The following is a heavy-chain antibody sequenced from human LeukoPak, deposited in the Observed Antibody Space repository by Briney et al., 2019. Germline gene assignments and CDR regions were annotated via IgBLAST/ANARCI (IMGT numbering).Heavy chain of an antibody. D-gene: IGHD1-26*01. CDR1: GYTFASYG. V-gene: IGHV1-18*01. CDR2: VRAYNDNA. J-gene: IGHJ4*02. CDR3: ARGSYYDY. Sequence: ASVKVSCKASGYTFASYGVSWVRQAPGQGLEWMGWVRAYNDNAKYAQKLQGRVTMTTDTSTNTAYMELRSLTSDDTAVYYCARGSYYDYWGQGTLVTVSS.